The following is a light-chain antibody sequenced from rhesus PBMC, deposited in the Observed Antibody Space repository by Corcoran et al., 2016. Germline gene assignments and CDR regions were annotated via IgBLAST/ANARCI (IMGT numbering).Light chain of an antibody. CDR1: ENVNNY. CDR2: KAS. J-gene: IGKJ2*01. Sequence: DIQMTQSPSSLSASVGDRVTITCRASENVNNYLNWYQQKPGKAPKLLFYKASTLQRGVPSRFSGSGSGTDYTFTISSLQPEDVATYYCQHGYGTPYSFGQGTKVEIK. V-gene: IGKV1-74*01. CDR3: QHGYGTPYS.